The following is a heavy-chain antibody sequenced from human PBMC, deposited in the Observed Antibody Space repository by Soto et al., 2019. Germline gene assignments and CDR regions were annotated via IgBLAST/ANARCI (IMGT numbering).Heavy chain of an antibody. CDR3: ARSVGYPDS. Sequence: QVQLVQSGGEVRKHGASVNVSCKASGYTFASYAITWVRQAPGDGLEWMGWISTSSGNANYAQRFQGRVTITRDTSTTTVYMQLRSLRSDDSAVYFCARSVGYPDSWGQGTLVTVSS. D-gene: IGHD5-18*01. V-gene: IGHV1-18*01. CDR1: GYTFASYA. CDR2: ISTSSGNA. J-gene: IGHJ4*02.